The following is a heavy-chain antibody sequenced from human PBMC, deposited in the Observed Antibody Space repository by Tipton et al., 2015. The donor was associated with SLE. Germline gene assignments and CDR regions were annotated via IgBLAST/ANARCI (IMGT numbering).Heavy chain of an antibody. V-gene: IGHV4-34*01. J-gene: IGHJ5*02. CDR2: INYSGST. CDR1: GGSFSGYY. CDR3: ASQTLWFGEYP. Sequence: TLSLTCAVYGGSFSGYYWSWIRQPPGKGLEWIGEINYSGSTNYNPSLKSRVTISVDTSKNQFSLKLSSVTAAETAVYYCASQTLWFGEYPWGQGTLVTVSS. D-gene: IGHD3-10*01.